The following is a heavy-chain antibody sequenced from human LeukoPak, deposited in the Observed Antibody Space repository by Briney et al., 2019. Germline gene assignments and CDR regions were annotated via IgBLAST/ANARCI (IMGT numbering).Heavy chain of an antibody. Sequence: ASVNVSFKSSGYTFTGYYMHWVRQAPGQGREWMGWINPNSGGTNYAQKFQGRFTMTRDTSNSTAYMELSRLRADDTAVYYCARDIAVAGTDLDYWGQGTLVTVSS. CDR3: ARDIAVAGTDLDY. CDR2: INPNSGGT. CDR1: GYTFTGYY. V-gene: IGHV1-2*02. D-gene: IGHD6-19*01. J-gene: IGHJ4*02.